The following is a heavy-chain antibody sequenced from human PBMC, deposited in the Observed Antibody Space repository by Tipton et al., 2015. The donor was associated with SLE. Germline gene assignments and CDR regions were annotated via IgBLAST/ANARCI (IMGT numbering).Heavy chain of an antibody. CDR3: ARLEDPFGIFGVPKGWFDP. CDR1: GGSISTYF. Sequence: TLSLTCTISGGSISTYFWSWIRQPPGKGLEWIGYVYYSGSTHYNPSLTSRVSMSVDTSKNQFSLKPTSVTAADTAVYYCARLEDPFGIFGVPKGWFDPWGQGTLVTVSS. J-gene: IGHJ5*02. V-gene: IGHV4-59*01. D-gene: IGHD3-3*02. CDR2: VYYSGST.